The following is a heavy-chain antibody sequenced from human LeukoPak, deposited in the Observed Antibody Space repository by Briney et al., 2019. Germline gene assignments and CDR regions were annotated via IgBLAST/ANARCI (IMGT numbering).Heavy chain of an antibody. J-gene: IGHJ4*02. CDR3: ARGVDTAMDTHFDY. CDR1: GFTFSSYE. CDR2: ISSSHSTI. Sequence: GGSLRPSCAASGFTFSSYEMNWVRQAPGKGLEWVSYISSSHSTISYADSVKGRFTISRDDAKNSLYLQMYSLRAEDTAIYYCARGVDTAMDTHFDYWGQGTLVTVSS. D-gene: IGHD5-18*01. V-gene: IGHV3-48*03.